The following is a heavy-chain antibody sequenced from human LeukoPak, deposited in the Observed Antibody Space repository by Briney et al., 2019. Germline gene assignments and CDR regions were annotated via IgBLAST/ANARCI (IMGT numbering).Heavy chain of an antibody. D-gene: IGHD3-10*01. J-gene: IGHJ4*02. V-gene: IGHV3-64*01. CDR3: VKFAGSGVY. CDR1: GFTFSSYA. CDR2: ISSNGGGT. Sequence: PGGSLRLSCAASGFTFSSYAMHWVRQAPGKGLEYVSGISSNGGGTYYANSVKGRFTISRDDSKNTAFLQMNSLKTEDTAIYYCVKFAGSGVYWGQGSLVTVSS.